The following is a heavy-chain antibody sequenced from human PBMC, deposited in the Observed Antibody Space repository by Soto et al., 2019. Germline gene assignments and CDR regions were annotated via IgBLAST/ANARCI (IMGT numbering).Heavy chain of an antibody. V-gene: IGHV1-18*01. J-gene: IGHJ6*02. CDR1: GYTFSSYG. CDR2: ISPYNDDT. Sequence: ASVKVSCKASGYTFSSYGINWVRQAPGQGLEWLGWISPYNDDTKYAQMLQGRVTMTTDTSSRTAYMALRSLRSDDTAVYFCARGGYYDSSGSRNYHYYGMDVXX. CDR3: ARGGYYDSSGSRNYHYYGMDV. D-gene: IGHD3-22*01.